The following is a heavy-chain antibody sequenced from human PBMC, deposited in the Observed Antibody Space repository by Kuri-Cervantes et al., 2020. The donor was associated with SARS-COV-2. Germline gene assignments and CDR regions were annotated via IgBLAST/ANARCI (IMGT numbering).Heavy chain of an antibody. V-gene: IGHV3-23*01. CDR2: ISGSGGST. CDR3: AKAIGGAIATGGVDY. J-gene: IGHJ4*02. CDR1: GFTFSSYA. Sequence: GESLKMSCAASGFTFSSYAMSWVRQAPGKGLEWVSAISGSGGSTYYTDSVKGRFTISRDNSKNTLYLQMNSLRAEDTAVYYCAKAIGGAIATGGVDYWGQGTLVTVSS. D-gene: IGHD2-21*01.